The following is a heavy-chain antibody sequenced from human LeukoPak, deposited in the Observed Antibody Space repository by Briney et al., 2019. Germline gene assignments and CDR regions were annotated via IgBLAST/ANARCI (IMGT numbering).Heavy chain of an antibody. CDR1: GGSISSGGYY. J-gene: IGHJ4*02. D-gene: IGHD2-2*01. CDR3: ASEVVVVPAATGLRGYFDY. Sequence: SQTLSLTCTVSGGSISSGGYYWSWIRQHPGKGLEWIGYIYYSGSTYYNPSLKSRATISVDTSKNQFSLKLSSVTAADTAVYYCASEVVVVPAATGLRGYFDYWGQGTLVTVSS. CDR2: IYYSGST. V-gene: IGHV4-31*03.